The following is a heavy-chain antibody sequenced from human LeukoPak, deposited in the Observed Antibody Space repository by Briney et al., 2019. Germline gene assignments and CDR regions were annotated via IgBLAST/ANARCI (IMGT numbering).Heavy chain of an antibody. Sequence: PSETLSLTCTVSGGSISSYYWSWIRQPPGKGLEWIGYIYYSGSPNYNPSLKSRVTISVDTSKNQFSLKLGSVTAADTAVYYCARVSGPDCGDSSLHFDYWGQGTLVTVSS. V-gene: IGHV4-59*01. CDR1: GGSISSYY. CDR2: IYYSGSP. J-gene: IGHJ4*02. D-gene: IGHD4-17*01. CDR3: ARVSGPDCGDSSLHFDY.